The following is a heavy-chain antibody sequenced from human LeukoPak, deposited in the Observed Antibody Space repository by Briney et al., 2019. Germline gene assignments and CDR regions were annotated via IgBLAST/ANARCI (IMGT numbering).Heavy chain of an antibody. V-gene: IGHV4-39*07. CDR3: ARGNPVLRFLEWLSRQGYFDY. Sequence: SETLSLTCTVSSGSITSNNYYWVWVRQPPGMGLEWIGSKIYSGGTYYNPSLKSRVTLSVDASKNQFSLKLSSVTAADTAVYYCARGNPVLRFLEWLSRQGYFDYWGQGTLVTVSS. J-gene: IGHJ4*02. CDR1: SGSITSNNYY. CDR2: KIYSGGT. D-gene: IGHD3-3*01.